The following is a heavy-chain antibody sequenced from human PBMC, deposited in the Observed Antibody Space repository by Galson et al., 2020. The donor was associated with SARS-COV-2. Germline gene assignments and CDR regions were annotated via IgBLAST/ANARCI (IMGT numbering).Heavy chain of an antibody. D-gene: IGHD6-19*01. J-gene: IGHJ4*02. CDR2: FSTRGRT. CDR1: GDSISNYQ. CDR3: ASAPGTGWYYVDS. Sequence: PSQTLSLTCTVSGDSISNYQWSWIRQPAGKGLEWIGRFSTRGRTNYNPSLKSRVTMSVDTSKNQVSLRLTSVTAADTAMYYCASAPGTGWYYVDSWGQGTLVTVSS. V-gene: IGHV4-4*07.